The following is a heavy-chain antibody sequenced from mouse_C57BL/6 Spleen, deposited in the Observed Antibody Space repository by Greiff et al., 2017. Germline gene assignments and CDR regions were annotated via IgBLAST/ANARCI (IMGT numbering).Heavy chain of an antibody. CDR2: IDPEDGET. J-gene: IGHJ1*03. Sequence: VQLQQSGAELVKPGASVKLSCTASGFNIKDYYMHWVKQRTEQGLEWIGRIDPEDGETKYAPKFQGKATLTADTSSNTAYLQHSSLTSEDTAGYYCARRSSYGYVEVWGTGATGTVSS. V-gene: IGHV14-2*01. CDR3: ARRSSYGYVEV. CDR1: GFNIKDYY. D-gene: IGHD1-1*01.